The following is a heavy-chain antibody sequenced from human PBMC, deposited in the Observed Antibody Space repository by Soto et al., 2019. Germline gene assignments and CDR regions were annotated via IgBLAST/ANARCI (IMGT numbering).Heavy chain of an antibody. V-gene: IGHV4-61*01. CDR2: IYYSGST. Sequence: SETLSLTCTVSGGSVSGASYYWTWIRQSPGKGLEWIGYIYYSGSTTYNPSLKSRVTISIDTANNQFSLILTSVTPADTAVYYCARDIRGYSRAFDYWGQGTLVTVSS. D-gene: IGHD5-18*01. CDR3: ARDIRGYSRAFDY. CDR1: GGSVSGASYY. J-gene: IGHJ4*02.